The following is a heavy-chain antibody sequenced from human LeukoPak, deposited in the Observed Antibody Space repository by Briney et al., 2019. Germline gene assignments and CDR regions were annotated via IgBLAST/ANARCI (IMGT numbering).Heavy chain of an antibody. CDR3: ASLRTGDFDY. CDR1: GGSISSSNYY. Sequence: SSETLSLTCTVSGGSISSSNYYWGWIRQPPGKGLEWIGNIYYSGSTYYNPSSKSRLTISVDTSKNQFSLKLSSVTAADTAVYYCASLRTGDFDYWGQGALVTVSS. D-gene: IGHD3-10*01. J-gene: IGHJ4*02. CDR2: IYYSGST. V-gene: IGHV4-39*01.